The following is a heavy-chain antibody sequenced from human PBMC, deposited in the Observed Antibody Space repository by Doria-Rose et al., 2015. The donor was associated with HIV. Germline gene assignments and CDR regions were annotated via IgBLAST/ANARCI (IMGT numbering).Heavy chain of an antibody. Sequence: QVQLQESGAGLVKPSETLSLTCAAFGGSFSGYYWSWTRQPPGKGLEWIGEINHSGSTNYKTYLKSRVTISLDTSKNLFSLKLSSVTAADTAVYYCARGLLRGGWNDVDYYYGMDVWGQGTTVTVSS. J-gene: IGHJ6*02. D-gene: IGHD1-1*01. CDR3: ARGLLRGGWNDVDYYYGMDV. CDR1: GGSFSGYY. V-gene: IGHV4-34*01. CDR2: INHSGST.